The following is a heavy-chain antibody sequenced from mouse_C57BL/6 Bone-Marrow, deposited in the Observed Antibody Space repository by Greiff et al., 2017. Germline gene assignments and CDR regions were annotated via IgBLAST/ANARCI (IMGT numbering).Heavy chain of an antibody. CDR1: GFTFSSYA. CDR2: ISSGGDYI. V-gene: IGHV5-9-1*02. D-gene: IGHD1-1*01. CDR3: TRGYGSSLYAMDY. J-gene: IGHJ4*01. Sequence: EVQVVESGEGLVKPGGSLKLSCAASGFTFSSYAMSWVRQTPAKRLEWVAYISSGGDYIYYADTVKGRFTISRDNARYTRYLQMSSLKSEDTAMYYCTRGYGSSLYAMDYWGQGTSVTVSS.